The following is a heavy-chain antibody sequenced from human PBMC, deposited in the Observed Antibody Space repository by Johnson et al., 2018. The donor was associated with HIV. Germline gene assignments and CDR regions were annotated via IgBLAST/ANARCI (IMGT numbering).Heavy chain of an antibody. CDR2: IYSGGRT. CDR3: AKASNYYDSSRHAFDI. CDR1: GFTVSSNY. D-gene: IGHD3-22*01. J-gene: IGHJ3*02. V-gene: IGHV3-66*02. Sequence: VQLVESGGGLVKTGGSLRLSCAASGFTVSSNYMSWVRQAPGKGLEWVSVIYSGGRTYYADSVKGRFTISRDNSKNTLYLQMNSLRAEDTAVYYCAKASNYYDSSRHAFDIWGQGKMVTVSS.